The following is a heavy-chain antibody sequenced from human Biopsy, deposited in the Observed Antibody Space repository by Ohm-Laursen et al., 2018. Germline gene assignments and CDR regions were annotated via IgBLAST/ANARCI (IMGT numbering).Heavy chain of an antibody. CDR3: ARDRGYYSDRTVPGYFDL. Sequence: GTLSLTCTVSGDSVTKYYWSWIRHHPGKGLEWIGNIFYSANTYHNPSLQSRVTISVDTSKNHFSLRLRSVTPADTAIYYCARDRGYYSDRTVPGYFDLWGRGTLVTVSS. V-gene: IGHV4-59*02. J-gene: IGHJ2*01. D-gene: IGHD3-22*01. CDR2: IFYSANT. CDR1: GDSVTKYY.